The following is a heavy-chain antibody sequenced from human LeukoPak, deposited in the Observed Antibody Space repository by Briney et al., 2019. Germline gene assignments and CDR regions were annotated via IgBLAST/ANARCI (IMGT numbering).Heavy chain of an antibody. CDR3: ARDYIRSSGYGY. D-gene: IGHD1-26*01. CDR1: GGTFSSYA. J-gene: IGHJ4*02. CDR2: IIPILGIA. V-gene: IGHV1-69*04. Sequence: ASVKVSCKASGGTFSSYAISWVRQAPGQGLEWMGRIIPILGIANYAQKFQGRVTITADKSTSTAYMELSSLGSEDTAVYYCARDYIRSSGYGYWGQGTLVTVSS.